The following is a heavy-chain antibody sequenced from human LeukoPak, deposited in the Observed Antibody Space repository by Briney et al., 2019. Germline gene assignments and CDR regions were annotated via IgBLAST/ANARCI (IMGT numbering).Heavy chain of an antibody. CDR2: INPNSGGT. V-gene: IGHV1-2*02. Sequence: ASVKVSCKASGYTFTGYYMHWVRQAPGQGLEWMGWINPNSGGTNYAQKFQGRVTMTRDTSISTAYMELSRLRSDDTAVYYCARVTMVRGVTYDAFDIWGQGTMVTVSS. J-gene: IGHJ3*02. D-gene: IGHD3-10*01. CDR1: GYTFTGYY. CDR3: ARVTMVRGVTYDAFDI.